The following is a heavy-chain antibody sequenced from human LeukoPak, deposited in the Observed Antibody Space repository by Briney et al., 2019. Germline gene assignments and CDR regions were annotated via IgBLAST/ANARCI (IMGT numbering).Heavy chain of an antibody. J-gene: IGHJ4*02. D-gene: IGHD3-22*01. Sequence: GGSLRLSFAASGFTFSTYAVNWVRPAPGKGLEWVSTISGSGDSTYYADSVKGRFTISRDNSKDTLYLQMSSVRVDDTAVYYCARDRGRYYDSRGFYWGYYFDSWGQGILVTVST. CDR2: ISGSGDST. CDR1: GFTFSTYA. CDR3: ARDRGRYYDSRGFYWGYYFDS. V-gene: IGHV3-23*01.